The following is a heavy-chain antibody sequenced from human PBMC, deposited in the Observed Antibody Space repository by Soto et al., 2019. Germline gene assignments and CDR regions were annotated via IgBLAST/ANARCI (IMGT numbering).Heavy chain of an antibody. CDR2: IYYSENT. D-gene: IGHD6-19*01. CDR3: ARQTGDIGAVAGPDY. J-gene: IGHJ4*02. V-gene: IGHV4-39*01. Sequence: SETLSLTCTVSGGSISSSSNHWGWIRQPPGKGLEWIGSIYYSENTYYNPSLKSRVTISVDTSKNQFSLKLSSVTAADTAVYYCARQTGDIGAVAGPDYWGQGTLVTVSS. CDR1: GGSISSSSNH.